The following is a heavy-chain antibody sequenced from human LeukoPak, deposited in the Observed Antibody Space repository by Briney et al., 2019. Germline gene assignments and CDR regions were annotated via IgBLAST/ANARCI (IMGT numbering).Heavy chain of an antibody. V-gene: IGHV4-59*01. J-gene: IGHJ6*03. CDR3: ARVQSGYNQRYFYYYMDV. CDR2: IYYSGST. CDR1: GGSISSYC. D-gene: IGHD5-12*01. Sequence: SETLSLTCTVSGGSISSYCWSWIRQPPGKGLEWIGYIYYSGSTNYNPSLKSRVTISVDTSKNQFSLKLSSVTAADTAVYYCARVQSGYNQRYFYYYMDVWGKGTTVTVSS.